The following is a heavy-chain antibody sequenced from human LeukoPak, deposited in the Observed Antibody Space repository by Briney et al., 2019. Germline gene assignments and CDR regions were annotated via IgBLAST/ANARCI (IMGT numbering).Heavy chain of an antibody. D-gene: IGHD3-22*01. J-gene: IGHJ3*02. CDR1: GGSISSYY. CDR2: IYTSGST. V-gene: IGHV4-4*07. CDR3: AREIYDSSGYSYAFDI. Sequence: PSETLSLTCTVSGGSISSYYWSWIRQPAGKGLEWIGRIYTSGSTNYNPSLKSRFTMSVDTSKNQFSLKLSSVTAADTAVYYCAREIYDSSGYSYAFDIWGQGTMVTVSS.